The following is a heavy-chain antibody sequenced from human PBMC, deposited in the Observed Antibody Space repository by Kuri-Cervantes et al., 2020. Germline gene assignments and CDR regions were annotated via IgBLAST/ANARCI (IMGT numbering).Heavy chain of an antibody. Sequence: GGSLRLSCAASGITFTDYWMHWVRQAPGKGLVWVSRINSDGSTTSYADSVKGRFTISRDNSKNTLYLQMNSLRAEDTAVYYCARERITMIVVDPMGGMDVWGQGTTVTVSS. V-gene: IGHV3-74*01. D-gene: IGHD3-22*01. CDR2: INSDGSTT. CDR1: GITFTDYW. CDR3: ARERITMIVVDPMGGMDV. J-gene: IGHJ6*02.